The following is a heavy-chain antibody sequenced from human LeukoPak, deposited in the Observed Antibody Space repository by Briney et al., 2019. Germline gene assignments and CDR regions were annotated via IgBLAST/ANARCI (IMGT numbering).Heavy chain of an antibody. CDR3: ARGPVYGSGSYYPSDY. Sequence: GASVKVSCKASGYTFTSYYMHWVRQAPGQGLEWMGIINPSGGSTSYAQKFQGRVTMTRDTSTSTVYMELSSLRSEDTAVYYCARGPVYGSGSYYPSDYWGQGTLVTVSS. CDR2: INPSGGST. CDR1: GYTFTSYY. D-gene: IGHD3-10*01. V-gene: IGHV1-46*01. J-gene: IGHJ4*02.